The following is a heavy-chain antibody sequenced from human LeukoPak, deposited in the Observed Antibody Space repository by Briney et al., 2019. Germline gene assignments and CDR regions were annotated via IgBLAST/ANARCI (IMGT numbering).Heavy chain of an antibody. CDR1: GFTFSTYA. CDR2: ISGSGGST. CDR3: AKAGPASSDYLNWFDP. J-gene: IGHJ5*02. V-gene: IGHV3-23*01. Sequence: PGGSLRLSCAASGFTFSTYAMNWVRQAQGKGLEWVSVISGSGGSTYYADSVKGRFTISRDNSKNTLYLQMNSLRVEDTAVYYCAKAGPASSDYLNWFDPWGQGTLVTVSS. D-gene: IGHD3-22*01.